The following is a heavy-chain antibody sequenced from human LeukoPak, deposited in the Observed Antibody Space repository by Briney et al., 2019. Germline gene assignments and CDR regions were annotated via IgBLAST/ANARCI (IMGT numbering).Heavy chain of an antibody. J-gene: IGHJ5*02. CDR1: GFTFSSYA. CDR2: ISGSGGST. D-gene: IGHD3-22*01. CDR3: AKYVLGIYDSSGPNWFDP. V-gene: IGHV3-23*01. Sequence: PGGSLRLSCAASGFTFSSYAMSWVRQAPGKGLEWVSAISGSGGSTYYADSVKSRFTISRDNSKNTLYLQMNSLRAEDTAVYYCAKYVLGIYDSSGPNWFDPWGQGTLVTVSS.